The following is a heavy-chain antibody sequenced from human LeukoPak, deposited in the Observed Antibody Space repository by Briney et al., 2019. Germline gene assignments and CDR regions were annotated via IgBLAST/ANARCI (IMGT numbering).Heavy chain of an antibody. CDR2: IYSGGST. CDR3: AGASSNGVVIDATSFDL. D-gene: IGHD2-15*01. J-gene: IGHJ4*02. V-gene: IGHV3-66*01. CDR1: GFTVSSNY. Sequence: GGSLRLSCAASGFTVSSNYMSWVRQAPGKGLEWVSVIYSGGSTYYADSVKGRFTISRDSFQNTWHLQLNSLRAEDSAVYYCAGASSNGVVIDATSFDLWGQGTLVIVSS.